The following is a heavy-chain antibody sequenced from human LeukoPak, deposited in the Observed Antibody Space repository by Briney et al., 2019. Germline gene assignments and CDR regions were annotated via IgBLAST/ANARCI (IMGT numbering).Heavy chain of an antibody. V-gene: IGHV4-39*07. Sequence: SETLSLTCTVSGGSISSSSYYWGWIRQPPGKGLEWIGSIYYSGSTYYNPSLKSRVTISVDTSKNQFSLKLSSVTAADTAVYYCARRGYYYDSSGYFDYWGQEPWSPSPQ. CDR3: ARRGYYYDSSGYFDY. D-gene: IGHD3-22*01. J-gene: IGHJ4*01. CDR2: IYYSGST. CDR1: GGSISSSSYY.